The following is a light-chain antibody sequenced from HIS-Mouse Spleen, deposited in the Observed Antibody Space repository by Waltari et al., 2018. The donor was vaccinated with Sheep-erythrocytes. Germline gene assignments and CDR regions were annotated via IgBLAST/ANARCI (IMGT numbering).Light chain of an antibody. J-gene: IGLJ1*01. CDR3: AAWDDSLNGYV. Sequence: QSVLTQPPSASGTPGQRVTISCSGSSSNIGSNTVNWYQQLPGTAPKHLIYRNNQRHSGVPVRFSGSKSGNSASLAISGLQSGDEADYYCAAWDDSLNGYVFGTGTKVTVL. CDR1: SSNIGSNT. V-gene: IGLV1-44*01. CDR2: RNN.